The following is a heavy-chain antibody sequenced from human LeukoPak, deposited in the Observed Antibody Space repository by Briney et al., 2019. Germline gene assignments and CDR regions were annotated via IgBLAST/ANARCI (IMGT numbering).Heavy chain of an antibody. D-gene: IGHD3-22*01. CDR2: ISWNSGSI. J-gene: IGHJ4*02. CDR1: GFTFDDYA. CDR3: AKRDYYDSSALPGSY. V-gene: IGHV3-9*01. Sequence: GGSLRLSCAASGFTFDDYAMHWVRQAPGKGLEWVSGISWNSGSIGYADSVKGRFTISRDNAKNSLYLQMNSLRAEDTAVYYCAKRDYYDSSALPGSYWGQGTLVTVSS.